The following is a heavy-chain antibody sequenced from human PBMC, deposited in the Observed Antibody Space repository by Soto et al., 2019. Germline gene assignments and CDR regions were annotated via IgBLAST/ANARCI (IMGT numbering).Heavy chain of an antibody. CDR1: GGSISSSSYY. CDR2: IYYSGST. Sequence: QLQLQESGPGLVKPSETLSLTCTVSGGSISSSSYYWGWIRQPPGKGLEWIGSIYYSGSTYYNPSLKSRVTISVDTSKNQFSLKLSSVTAADTAVYYCARHSRNLGYSYGPAEPRYWGQGTLVTVSS. J-gene: IGHJ4*02. D-gene: IGHD5-18*01. CDR3: ARHSRNLGYSYGPAEPRY. V-gene: IGHV4-39*01.